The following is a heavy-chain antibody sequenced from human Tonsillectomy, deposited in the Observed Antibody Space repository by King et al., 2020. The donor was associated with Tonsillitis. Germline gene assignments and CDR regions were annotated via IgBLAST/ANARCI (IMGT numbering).Heavy chain of an antibody. J-gene: IGHJ3*02. CDR2: ISPIFCTA. V-gene: IGHV1-69*14. CDR1: GGTFSSYA. D-gene: IGHD3-9*01. CDR3: ARGRTPSYDILTFDAFDI. Sequence: QLVQSGAEVKKPGSSVKVSGKSSGGTFSSYAFSWVRQAPGQGLEWMGGISPIFCTANYAQKFQGRVTITADKSTRTAYMELSSLRSEDTAVYYCARGRTPSYDILTFDAFDIWGQGTMVTVAS.